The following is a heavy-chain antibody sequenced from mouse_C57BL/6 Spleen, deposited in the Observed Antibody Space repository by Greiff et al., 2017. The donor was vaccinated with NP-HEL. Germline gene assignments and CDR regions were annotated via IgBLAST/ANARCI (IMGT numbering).Heavy chain of an antibody. CDR3: AIWDGGHWYFDV. V-gene: IGHV1-82*01. CDR2: IYPGDGDT. Sequence: VQLQQSGPELVKPGASVKISCKASGYAFSSSWMNWVKQRPGKGLEWIGRIYPGDGDTNYNGKFKGKATLTADKSSSTAYMQLSSLTSEDSAVYFCAIWDGGHWYFDVWGTGTTVTVSS. J-gene: IGHJ1*03. D-gene: IGHD4-1*01. CDR1: GYAFSSSW.